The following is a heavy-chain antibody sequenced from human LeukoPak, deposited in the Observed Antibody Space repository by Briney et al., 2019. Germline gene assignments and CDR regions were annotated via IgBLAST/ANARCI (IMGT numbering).Heavy chain of an antibody. Sequence: PSETLSLTCAVSGGSIRDYQWSWIRQPPGKGLEWIGHINTNGRTDYNPSLRRRLTFSVDTSRDQFSLKLSSVTAADTAMYYCATSYDYKGVPFDLWGQGTLVTVSS. J-gene: IGHJ4*02. V-gene: IGHV4-4*09. D-gene: IGHD5-12*01. CDR1: GGSIRDYQ. CDR3: ATSYDYKGVPFDL. CDR2: INTNGRT.